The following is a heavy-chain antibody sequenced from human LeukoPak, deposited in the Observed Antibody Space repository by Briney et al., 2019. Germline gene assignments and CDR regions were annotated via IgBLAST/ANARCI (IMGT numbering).Heavy chain of an antibody. D-gene: IGHD2-15*01. CDR2: ISSSSDTI. V-gene: IGHV3-48*02. CDR1: GFTFSSYS. Sequence: GSLRLSCAASGFTFSSYSMNWVRQAPGKGLEWVSYISSSSDTIYYADSVKGRFTISRDNAKRSLYLQSNSLRDEDTAVYYCARDPASGGFDSWGQGILVTVSS. J-gene: IGHJ4*02. CDR3: ARDPASGGFDS.